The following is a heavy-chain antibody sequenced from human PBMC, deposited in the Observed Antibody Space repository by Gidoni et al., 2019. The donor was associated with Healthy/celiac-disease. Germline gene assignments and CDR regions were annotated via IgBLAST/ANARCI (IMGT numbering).Heavy chain of an antibody. Sequence: EVQLVESGGGLVQPGGSLGLSCAASGFTFRGYWMSWVRQAPGKGLEWVANIKQDGSEKYYVDSVKGRFTISRDNAKNSLYLQMNSLRAEDTAVYYCASEIVVVPAAPFAFDIWGQGTMVTVSS. J-gene: IGHJ3*02. CDR2: IKQDGSEK. D-gene: IGHD2-2*01. CDR1: GFTFRGYW. CDR3: ASEIVVVPAAPFAFDI. V-gene: IGHV3-7*03.